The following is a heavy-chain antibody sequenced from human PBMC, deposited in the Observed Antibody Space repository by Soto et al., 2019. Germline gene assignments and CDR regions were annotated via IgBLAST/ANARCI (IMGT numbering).Heavy chain of an antibody. CDR1: GGSITSGGSF. J-gene: IGHJ5*02. CDR3: ARGGASSKWFAP. D-gene: IGHD2-15*01. CDR2: IGYSGAT. Sequence: PSETLSLTCTVSGGSITSGGSFWSWIRQHPGKGPEWIAFIGYSGATSYNPSLASRVTISAGTYKSQFSLNLRSVTAADTAVYYCARGGASSKWFAPWGQGTLVTVSS. V-gene: IGHV4-31*03.